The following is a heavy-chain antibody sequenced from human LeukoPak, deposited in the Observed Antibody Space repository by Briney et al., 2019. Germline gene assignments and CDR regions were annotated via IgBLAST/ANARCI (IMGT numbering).Heavy chain of an antibody. CDR1: GYTFTSYG. CDR3: AKDGSEHSSSWYLAPPPEPFDY. V-gene: IGHV1-18*01. J-gene: IGHJ4*02. Sequence: ASVKVSCKASGYTFTSYGISWVRQAPGQGLEWMGWISAYNGNTNYAQKLQGRVTMTTDTSTSTAYMELRSLRSDDTAVYYCAKDGSEHSSSWYLAPPPEPFDYWGQGTLVTVSS. D-gene: IGHD6-13*01. CDR2: ISAYNGNT.